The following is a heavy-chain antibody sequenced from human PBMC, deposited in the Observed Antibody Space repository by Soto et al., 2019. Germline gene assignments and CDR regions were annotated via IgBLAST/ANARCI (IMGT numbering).Heavy chain of an antibody. CDR2: ISYDGSNK. Sequence: GGSLRLSCAASGFTFSSYAMHWVRQAPGKGLEWVAVISYDGSNKYYADSVKGRFTISRDNSKNTLYLQMNSLRAGDTAVYYCARPESYYDSSAHYFDHWGQGTLVTVSS. V-gene: IGHV3-30-3*01. J-gene: IGHJ4*02. D-gene: IGHD3-22*01. CDR1: GFTFSSYA. CDR3: ARPESYYDSSAHYFDH.